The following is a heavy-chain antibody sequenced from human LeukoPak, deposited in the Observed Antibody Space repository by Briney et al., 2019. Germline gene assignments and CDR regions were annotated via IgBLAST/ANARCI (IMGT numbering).Heavy chain of an antibody. D-gene: IGHD3-3*01. J-gene: IGHJ5*02. CDR3: ARDVRTIFGVVIDQ. Sequence: ASVKVSCKASGYTFTNFGINWVRQAPGQGLEWMGWISANNGNTDYAQTFQGRVTMTTDTSTSTVYMELRSLRSDDTAVYYCARDVRTIFGVVIDQWGQGTLVTVSS. CDR1: GYTFTNFG. CDR2: ISANNGNT. V-gene: IGHV1-18*01.